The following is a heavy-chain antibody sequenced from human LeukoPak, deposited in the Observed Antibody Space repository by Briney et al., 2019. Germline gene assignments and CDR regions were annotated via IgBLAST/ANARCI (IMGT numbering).Heavy chain of an antibody. CDR2: IYYSGST. D-gene: IGHD1-26*01. J-gene: IGHJ5*02. CDR1: GGSINSSSYY. V-gene: IGHV4-39*07. Sequence: SETLSLTCTVSGGSINSSSYYWGWIRQPPGKGLEWIGSIYYSGSTYYNPSLKSRVTISVDTSKNQFSLKLSSVTAADTAVYYCARGGTQWEDNWFDPWGQGTLVTVSS. CDR3: ARGGTQWEDNWFDP.